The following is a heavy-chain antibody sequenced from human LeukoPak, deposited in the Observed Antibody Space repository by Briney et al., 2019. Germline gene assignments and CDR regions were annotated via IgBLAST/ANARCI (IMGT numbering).Heavy chain of an antibody. CDR2: IRYDGSNK. Sequence: SGGSLRLSXAASGFTFGSYGMHWVRQAPGKGLEWLAFIRYDGSNKYYADSVKGRFTISRDNSKNTLYLQMNSLRAEDTAVYYCAQDYCSSTSCYNNYFDYWGQGTLVTVSS. CDR3: AQDYCSSTSCYNNYFDY. J-gene: IGHJ4*02. V-gene: IGHV3-30*02. CDR1: GFTFGSYG. D-gene: IGHD2-2*02.